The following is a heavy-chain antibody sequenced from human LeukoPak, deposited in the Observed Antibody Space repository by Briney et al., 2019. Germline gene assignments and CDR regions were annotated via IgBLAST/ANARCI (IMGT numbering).Heavy chain of an antibody. D-gene: IGHD1-26*01. J-gene: IGHJ4*02. CDR3: VRGRKIVGATGYFDY. CDR1: GFTFSSYS. V-gene: IGHV3-48*02. CDR2: ISSSSSTT. Sequence: GGCLRLSCVASGFTFSSYSMNWVRQAPGKGLEWVSFISSSSSTTYYAESVKGRFTISRDNAKNSLYLQMNSLRDEDTAVYYCVRGRKIVGATGYFDYWGQGTLVTVSS.